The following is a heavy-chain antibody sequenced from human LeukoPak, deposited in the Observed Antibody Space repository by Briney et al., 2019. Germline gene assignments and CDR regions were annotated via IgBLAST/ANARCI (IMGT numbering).Heavy chain of an antibody. CDR3: ARGIQLWTNYFDY. D-gene: IGHD5-18*01. V-gene: IGHV4-59*01. J-gene: IGHJ4*02. Sequence: SETLSLTCTVSGGSISSYYWSWIRQPPGKGLEWIRYIYYSGSTNYNPSLKSRVTISVDTSKNQFSLKLSSVTAADTAVYYCARGIQLWTNYFDYWGQGTLVTVSS. CDR2: IYYSGST. CDR1: GGSISSYY.